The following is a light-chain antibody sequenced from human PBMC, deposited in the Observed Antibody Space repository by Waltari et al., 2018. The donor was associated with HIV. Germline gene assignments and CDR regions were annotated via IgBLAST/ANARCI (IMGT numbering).Light chain of an antibody. CDR2: LAS. J-gene: IGKJ2*01. Sequence: DIRMTQSPSTLSASIGDRVTITCRASQNIGNSLAWYQQKPGQAPKLLISLASSLERGVPIRFSGSGSGSEFTLTISSLQNEDFATYYCQQFDTYYTFGPGTRLE. CDR1: QNIGNS. V-gene: IGKV1-5*03. CDR3: QQFDTYYT.